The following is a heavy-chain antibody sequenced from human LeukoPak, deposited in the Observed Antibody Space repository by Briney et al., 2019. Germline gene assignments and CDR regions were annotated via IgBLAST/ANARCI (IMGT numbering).Heavy chain of an antibody. CDR3: VRQTVAGTSVDY. CDR2: INHSGST. J-gene: IGHJ4*02. Sequence: SETLSLTCAVYGGSFSGYYWSWIRQPPGKGLEWIGEINHSGSTNYNPSLKSRVTISLDKSKNHFSLELSSVTAADTAVYYCVRQTVAGTSVDYWGQGTLVTVSS. D-gene: IGHD6-19*01. CDR1: GGSFSGYY. V-gene: IGHV4-34*01.